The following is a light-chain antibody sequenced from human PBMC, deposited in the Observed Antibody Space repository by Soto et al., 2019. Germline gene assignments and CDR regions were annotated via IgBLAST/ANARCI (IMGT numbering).Light chain of an antibody. J-gene: IGKJ5*01. CDR1: QSFSSY. CDR2: DAS. V-gene: IGKV3-11*01. Sequence: EIVLTQSPATLSLSPGERVTLSCRASQSFSSYLAWYQQKPGQAPRLLIYDASKRATGIPARFSGRGSGTECTLTICSLEPEDFAVYYCQQRSNWPPVITFGQGTRLEIK. CDR3: QQRSNWPPVIT.